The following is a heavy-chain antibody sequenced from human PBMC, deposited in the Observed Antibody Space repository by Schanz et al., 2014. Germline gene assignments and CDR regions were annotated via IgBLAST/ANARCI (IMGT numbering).Heavy chain of an antibody. Sequence: VQLVESGGDLVKPGGSLRLSCSASGFTFSTYAMSWARQTPGKGLEWVSSITTGGNTYYRDSVKGRFIVSRDNSKNTLYLEMNRLRVDDTAVYYCSKDKQGSRSDDSWGQGTLVTDSS. D-gene: IGHD2-15*01. CDR2: ITTGGNT. V-gene: IGHV3-23*04. J-gene: IGHJ5*01. CDR3: SKDKQGSRSDDS. CDR1: GFTFSTYA.